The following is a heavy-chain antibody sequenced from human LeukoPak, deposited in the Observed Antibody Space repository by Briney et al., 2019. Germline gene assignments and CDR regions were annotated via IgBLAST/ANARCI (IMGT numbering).Heavy chain of an antibody. CDR3: ARATPGYSGYDYGTAPYFDY. J-gene: IGHJ4*02. CDR2: ISSSGSTI. Sequence: PGGSLRLSCAASGFTFSSYEMNWVRQAPGKGLEWVSYISSSGSTIYYADSVKGRFTISRENAKNSLYLQMNSLRAEDTAVYYCARATPGYSGYDYGTAPYFDYWGQGTLVTVSS. V-gene: IGHV3-48*03. CDR1: GFTFSSYE. D-gene: IGHD5-12*01.